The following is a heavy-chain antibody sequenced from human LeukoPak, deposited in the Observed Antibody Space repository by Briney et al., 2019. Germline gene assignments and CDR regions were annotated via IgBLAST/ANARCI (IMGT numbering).Heavy chain of an antibody. D-gene: IGHD3-22*01. Sequence: ASETLSLTCTVSGGSISSGGYYWSWIRQHPGKGLEWIGYIYYSGSTYYNPSLKSRVTISVDTSKNQFSLKLSSVTAADTAVYYCARDAGYYDSRYFDYWGQGTLVTVSS. CDR2: IYYSGST. CDR1: GGSISSGGYY. V-gene: IGHV4-31*03. J-gene: IGHJ4*02. CDR3: ARDAGYYDSRYFDY.